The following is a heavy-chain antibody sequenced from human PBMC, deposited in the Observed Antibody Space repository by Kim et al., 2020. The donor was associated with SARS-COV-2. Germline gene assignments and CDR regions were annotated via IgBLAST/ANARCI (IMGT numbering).Heavy chain of an antibody. V-gene: IGHV1-3*01. J-gene: IGHJ4*02. CDR3: ARAGGAYAY. D-gene: IGHD2-21*01. CDR2: NGDT. Sequence: NGDTKYSQNFQDRVTITRDTSASTAYMEVRNVTSEDTAVYYCARAGGAYAYWGQGTLVTVSS.